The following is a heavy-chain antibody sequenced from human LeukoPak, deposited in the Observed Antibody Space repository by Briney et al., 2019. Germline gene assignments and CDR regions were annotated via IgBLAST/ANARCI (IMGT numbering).Heavy chain of an antibody. CDR1: GGSISSSGYY. J-gene: IGHJ4*02. V-gene: IGHV4-39*01. CDR2: IYYSGST. Sequence: PSETLSLTCTVSGGSISSSGYYWGWIRQPPGKGLEWIGSIYYSGSTYYNPSLKSRVTISVDTSKNQFSLELSFVTAAGTAVYYCASPINYDILTGYLTTFDYWGQGILVTVSS. D-gene: IGHD3-9*01. CDR3: ASPINYDILTGYLTTFDY.